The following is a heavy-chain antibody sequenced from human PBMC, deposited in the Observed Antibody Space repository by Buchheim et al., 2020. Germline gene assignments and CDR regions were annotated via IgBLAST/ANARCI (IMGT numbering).Heavy chain of an antibody. D-gene: IGHD1-14*01. CDR2: ISGSGDST. V-gene: IGHV3-23*01. J-gene: IGHJ6*02. CDR3: ARYYGLDV. CDR1: GFTFSNYA. Sequence: EVQLLESGGGLVQPGGSLRLSCAASGFTFSNYAMSWVRQAPGKGLEWVSAISGSGDSTHYAASVKGRFTISRDNSKNTLYMQINSLRTQDTSVYYCARYYGLDVWGEGTT.